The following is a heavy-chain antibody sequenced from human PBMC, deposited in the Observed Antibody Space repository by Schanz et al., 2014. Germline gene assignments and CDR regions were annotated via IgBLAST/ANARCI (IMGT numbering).Heavy chain of an antibody. V-gene: IGHV3-66*01. CDR2: IYGGST. CDR1: GFTFSSYA. D-gene: IGHD3-9*01. Sequence: QLVESGGGLVKPGGSLSLSCAGSGFTFSSYAMSWVRQAPGKGLEWVSFIYGGSTYYTDSVKGRFTISRDNSKNTLYLQMNSLRAEDTAVYYCARTTNPFNFDSWPYLDYWGQGTLVTVSS. CDR3: ARTTNPFNFDSWPYLDY. J-gene: IGHJ4*02.